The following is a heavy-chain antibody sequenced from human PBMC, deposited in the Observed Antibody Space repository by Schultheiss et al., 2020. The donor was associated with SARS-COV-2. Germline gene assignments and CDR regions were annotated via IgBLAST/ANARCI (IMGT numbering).Heavy chain of an antibody. V-gene: IGHV4-31*01. Sequence: SETLSLTCTVSGGSISGSGYYWTWIRQHPGKGLEWIGYIYSSGSTYYNPSLESQVRILVDTSKNQFSLKLTSVTAADTAVYYCARGGRGYGYYYYYAMDVWGQGTTVTVSS. D-gene: IGHD5-18*01. J-gene: IGHJ6*02. CDR1: GGSISGSGYY. CDR2: IYSSGST. CDR3: ARGGRGYGYYYYYAMDV.